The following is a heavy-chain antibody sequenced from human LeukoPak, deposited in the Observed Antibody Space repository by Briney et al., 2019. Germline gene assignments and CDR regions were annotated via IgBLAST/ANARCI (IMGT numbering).Heavy chain of an antibody. J-gene: IGHJ4*02. CDR2: IKEDGSEI. Sequence: GGSLRLSCAASGFTFSTYWMTWVRQAPGKGLEWVASIKEDGSEINYVDSVKGRFTISRDNSKNTLYLQMNSLRAEDTAVYYCAKSGYNRFDYWGQGTLVTVSS. CDR1: GFTFSTYW. CDR3: AKSGYNRFDY. V-gene: IGHV3-7*03. D-gene: IGHD5-24*01.